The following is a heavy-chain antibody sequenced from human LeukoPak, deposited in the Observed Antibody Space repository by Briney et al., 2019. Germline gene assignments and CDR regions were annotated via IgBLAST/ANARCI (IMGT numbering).Heavy chain of an antibody. V-gene: IGHV3-30*04. CDR1: GFTFSSYA. D-gene: IGHD3-10*01. Sequence: PGRSLRLSCAASGFTFSSYAMHWVRQAPGKGLEWVAVISYDGSNKYYADSVKGRFTISRDNSKNTLYLQMNSLRAEDTAVYYWAGRTRGNRVFNYGGGDTLATFP. J-gene: IGHJ1*01. CDR3: AGRTRGNRVFNY. CDR2: ISYDGSNK.